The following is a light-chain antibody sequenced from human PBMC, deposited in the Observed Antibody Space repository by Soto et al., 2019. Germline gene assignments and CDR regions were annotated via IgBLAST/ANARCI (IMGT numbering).Light chain of an antibody. CDR2: AAS. CDR3: QQSYSSPPT. J-gene: IGKJ1*01. V-gene: IGKV1-39*01. Sequence: DIQMTQSPSSLSASVEDRVIITCRASQSISNHLNWYQQKPGKAPKLLIFAASSLQSGVPSRFSGSRSGPDFTLTISSLQPEDFATYYCQQSYSSPPTFGQVSKV. CDR1: QSISNH.